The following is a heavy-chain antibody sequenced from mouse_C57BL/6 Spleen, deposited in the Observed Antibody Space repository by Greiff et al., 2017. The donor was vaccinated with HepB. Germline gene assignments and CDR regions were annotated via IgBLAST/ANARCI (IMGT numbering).Heavy chain of an antibody. D-gene: IGHD1-1*01. J-gene: IGHJ4*01. CDR3: ANYYGSSLYAMDY. V-gene: IGHV1-55*01. CDR2: IYPGSGST. CDR1: GYTFTSYW. Sequence: QVQLQQPWAELVKPGASVKMSCKASGYTFTSYWITWVKQRPGQGLEWIGDIYPGSGSTNYNEKFKSKATLTVDTSSSTAYMQLSSLTSEDSAVYYCANYYGSSLYAMDYWGQGTSVTVSS.